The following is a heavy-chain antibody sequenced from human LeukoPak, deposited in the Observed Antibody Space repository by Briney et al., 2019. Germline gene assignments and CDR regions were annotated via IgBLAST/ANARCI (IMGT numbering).Heavy chain of an antibody. CDR1: GGSFSGYY. CDR3: ARAKSVAGLPYYFDY. V-gene: IGHV4-34*01. Sequence: SETLSLTCALYGGSFSGYYWSWIRQPPGEGLEWIGGIHHSGSTNYNPSLKSRVTISVDKSKNQFSLKLSSVTAADTAVYYCARAKSVAGLPYYFDYWGQGTLVTVSS. CDR2: IHHSGST. D-gene: IGHD6-19*01. J-gene: IGHJ4*02.